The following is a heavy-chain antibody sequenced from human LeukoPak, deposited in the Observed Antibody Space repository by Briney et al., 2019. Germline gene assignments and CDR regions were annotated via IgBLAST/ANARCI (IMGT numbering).Heavy chain of an antibody. J-gene: IGHJ4*02. CDR1: GYSFTSYW. V-gene: IGHV5-51*01. D-gene: IGHD3-9*01. CDR3: ARQVYDILAGYQDYFDY. CDR2: IYPGGSDT. Sequence: GESLKISCKGSGYSFTSYWIGWVRQMPGKGLELMGIIYPGGSDTRYSPSFQGQVTISADKSISTAYLQWSSLKASDTAMYYCARQVYDILAGYQDYFDYWGQGTLVTVSS.